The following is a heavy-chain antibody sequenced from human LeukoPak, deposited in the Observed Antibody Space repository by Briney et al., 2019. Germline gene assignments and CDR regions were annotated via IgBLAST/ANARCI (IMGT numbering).Heavy chain of an antibody. CDR1: GFTFSSYA. V-gene: IGHV3-23*01. J-gene: IGHJ5*02. Sequence: GGSLRLSCAVSGFTFSSYAISWVRQAPGKGLEWVSSISGSGDTTYYADPVKGRFTISRDNSKNTLYLQMNSLRAEDTAVYYCARGLNLFDPWGQGTLVTVSS. CDR3: ARGLNLFDP. CDR2: ISGSGDTT.